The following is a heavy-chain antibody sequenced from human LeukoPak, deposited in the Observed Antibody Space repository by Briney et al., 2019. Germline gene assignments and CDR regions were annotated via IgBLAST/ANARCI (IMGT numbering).Heavy chain of an antibody. CDR3: AREVWGPEY. Sequence: PGGSLRLSCAASGFTFSSYWMSWVRQAPGKGLEWVGSIKQDGSDKNYMDSVKGRFTISRDNTKNSVYLQMSSLRAEDTAVYYCAREVWGPEYWGQGTLVTVSS. CDR2: IKQDGSDK. J-gene: IGHJ4*02. D-gene: IGHD1-14*01. V-gene: IGHV3-7*01. CDR1: GFTFSSYW.